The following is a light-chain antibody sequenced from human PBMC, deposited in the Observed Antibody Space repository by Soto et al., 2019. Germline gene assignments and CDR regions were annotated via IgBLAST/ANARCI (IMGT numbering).Light chain of an antibody. CDR3: QQYSNWPYT. V-gene: IGKV3-15*01. CDR1: QSGSSN. Sequence: MTQSPATLSVSPGERAALSCRASQSGSSNLAWYQQKPGQAPRLLIYGASTRATGIPARFSGSGSATDFTLTISILQSEYFSVYYCQQYSNWPYTFGQGTKLEIK. CDR2: GAS. J-gene: IGKJ2*01.